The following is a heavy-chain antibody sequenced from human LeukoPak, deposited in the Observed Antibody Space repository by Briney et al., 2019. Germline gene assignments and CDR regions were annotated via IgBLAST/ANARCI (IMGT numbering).Heavy chain of an antibody. J-gene: IGHJ3*02. CDR3: ARDPYTYGFRAFDI. CDR1: GGSLSGYY. CDR2: INDTGNT. V-gene: IGHV4-34*01. Sequence: SETLSLTCTVYGGSLSGYYWSWIRQPPGKGLEWIGEINDTGNTNYKPSLRSRITISVDTSKNQFSLKVSSVTAADTAVYYCARDPYTYGFRAFDIWGQGTMVTVSS. D-gene: IGHD5-18*01.